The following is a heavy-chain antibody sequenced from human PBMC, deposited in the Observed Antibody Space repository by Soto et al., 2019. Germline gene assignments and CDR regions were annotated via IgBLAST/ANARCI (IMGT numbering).Heavy chain of an antibody. V-gene: IGHV1-18*04. J-gene: IGHJ4*02. CDR1: GYTFTSYG. D-gene: IGHD5-18*01. CDR3: ARDRRLQYSDGPTDY. CDR2: ISAYNGNK. Sequence: ASVKVSCKASGYTFTSYGISWVRQAPGQGLEWMGWISAYNGNKNYAQKLQGRVTMTTDTSTSTAYMELRSLRSDDTAVYYCARDRRLQYSDGPTDYWGQGTLVTVSS.